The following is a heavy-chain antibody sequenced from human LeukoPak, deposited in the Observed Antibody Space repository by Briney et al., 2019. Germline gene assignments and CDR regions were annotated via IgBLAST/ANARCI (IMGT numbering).Heavy chain of an antibody. CDR3: ARAGYGYPHFDF. Sequence: GGSLRLSCAASGFTFRNYGMHWVRQAPGKGLEWVAVIWFDGSNKYSADSVKGRFTISRDNSKNTLYLQMNSLRAEDTAAYYCARAGYGYPHFDFWGQGTLVTVSS. J-gene: IGHJ4*02. CDR2: IWFDGSNK. V-gene: IGHV3-33*01. D-gene: IGHD4-17*01. CDR1: GFTFRNYG.